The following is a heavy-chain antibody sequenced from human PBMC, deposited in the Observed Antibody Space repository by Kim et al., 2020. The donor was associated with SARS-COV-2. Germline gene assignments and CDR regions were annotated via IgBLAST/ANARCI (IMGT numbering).Heavy chain of an antibody. Sequence: GGSLRLSCAASGFTFDDYAMHWVRQAPGKGLEWVSGISWNSGSIGYADSVKGRFTISRDNAKNSLYLQMNSLRAEDTALYYCAKEIPRTSDYGGNLDYWGQGTLVTVSS. CDR2: ISWNSGSI. CDR3: AKEIPRTSDYGGNLDY. D-gene: IGHD4-17*01. J-gene: IGHJ4*02. V-gene: IGHV3-9*01. CDR1: GFTFDDYA.